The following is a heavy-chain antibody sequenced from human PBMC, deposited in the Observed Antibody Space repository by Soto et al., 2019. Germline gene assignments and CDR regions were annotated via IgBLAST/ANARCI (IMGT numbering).Heavy chain of an antibody. V-gene: IGHV3-74*01. CDR3: VTDLLYTSSSGSNS. CDR1: GFTFSNYW. D-gene: IGHD6-6*01. Sequence: EVQLVQSGGGLVQPGGSLRLSCVTSGFTFSNYWMHWARQVPGKGLMWVSRISTDGSNTGYADSVKGRFTISRDNAKNTLFLQMSSLRAEDTAVYYWVTDLLYTSSSGSNSWGQGTLVTVSS. J-gene: IGHJ4*02. CDR2: ISTDGSNT.